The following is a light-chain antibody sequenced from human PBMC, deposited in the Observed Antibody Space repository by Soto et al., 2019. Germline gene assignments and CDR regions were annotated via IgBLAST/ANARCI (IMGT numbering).Light chain of an antibody. J-gene: IGLJ1*01. CDR2: QVT. CDR1: SGDLAIYNY. CDR3: SSYTDSSNYV. V-gene: IGLV2-14*01. Sequence: QSALTQPAAVSGSPGQSITISCTGTSGDLAIYNYVSWYQQQPGKAPKLMIYQVTNRPSGVSNRFSGSRSGNTASLTISGLPAEAEADYYCSSYTDSSNYVXGTGTKAPS.